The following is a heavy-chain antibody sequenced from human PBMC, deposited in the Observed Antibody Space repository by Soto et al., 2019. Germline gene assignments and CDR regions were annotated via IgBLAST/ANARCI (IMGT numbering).Heavy chain of an antibody. CDR2: VSAYNGDS. CDR1: GYTFTKYG. V-gene: IGHV1-18*04. D-gene: IGHD1-20*01. J-gene: IGHJ5*02. CDR3: AKAPRYTWNHYYWFDP. Sequence: GASVKVSCKTSGYTFTKYGISWLRQAPGQGLEWLGWVSAYNGDSSYAQKVQGRVTMTTDTSTSTANMELRSLRSDDTAVYYCAKAPRYTWNHYYWFDPWGQGTLVTVSS.